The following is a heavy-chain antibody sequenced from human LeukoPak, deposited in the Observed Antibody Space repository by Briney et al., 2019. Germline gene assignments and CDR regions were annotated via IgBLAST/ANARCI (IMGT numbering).Heavy chain of an antibody. CDR3: ARDHYYDSSGYYGIDY. CDR2: IYYSGST. Sequence: SETLSLTCTVSGGSISSGSYYWSWIRQPPGKGLEWIGYIYYSGSTNYNPSLKSRVTISVDTSKNQFSLKLSSVTAADTAVYYCARDHYYDSSGYYGIDYWGRGTLVTVSS. V-gene: IGHV4-61*01. CDR1: GGSISSGSYY. J-gene: IGHJ4*02. D-gene: IGHD3-22*01.